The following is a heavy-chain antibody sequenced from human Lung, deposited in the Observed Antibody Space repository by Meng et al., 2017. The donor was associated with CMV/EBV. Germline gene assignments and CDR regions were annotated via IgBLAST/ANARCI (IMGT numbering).Heavy chain of an antibody. CDR3: ASGEGSRWDDAFDI. CDR2: IPHDGSNK. J-gene: IGHJ3*02. Sequence: GGSLRLSXSASGLTFSDNGIHWVRQAPGKGLEWVTFIPHDGSNKFYADSVRGRFTISRDNSKNTVYLQMDNLRVEDTAVYYCASGEGSRWDDAFDIWGPGTMVTVSS. D-gene: IGHD6-13*01. V-gene: IGHV3-30*02. CDR1: GLTFSDNG.